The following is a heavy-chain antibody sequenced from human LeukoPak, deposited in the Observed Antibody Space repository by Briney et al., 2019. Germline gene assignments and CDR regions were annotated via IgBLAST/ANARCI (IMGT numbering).Heavy chain of an antibody. Sequence: GGSLRLSCAASGFTFSSYNMNWVRQAPGKGLEWVSSISSGSGYMYYADSVKGRFTISRDNAKNSLYLQMNSLRAEDTAVYYCARGPTTVTTPPFYWGQGTLVTVSS. CDR2: ISSGSGYM. CDR3: ARGPTTVTTPPFY. D-gene: IGHD4-17*01. J-gene: IGHJ4*02. V-gene: IGHV3-21*01. CDR1: GFTFSSYN.